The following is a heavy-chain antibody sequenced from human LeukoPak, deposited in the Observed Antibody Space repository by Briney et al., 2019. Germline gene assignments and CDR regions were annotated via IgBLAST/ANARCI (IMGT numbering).Heavy chain of an antibody. J-gene: IGHJ3*02. CDR1: GFTFSNFG. D-gene: IGHD4/OR15-4a*01. Sequence: GGSLRLSCAASGFTFSNFGMHWVRQAPGKGLEWVAVISYDGSNKYYADSVKGRFTISRDNSKNTLYLQMNSLRAEDTAMYYCAKVSLNMVNDAFDIWGQGTMVSVSS. V-gene: IGHV3-30*18. CDR3: AKVSLNMVNDAFDI. CDR2: ISYDGSNK.